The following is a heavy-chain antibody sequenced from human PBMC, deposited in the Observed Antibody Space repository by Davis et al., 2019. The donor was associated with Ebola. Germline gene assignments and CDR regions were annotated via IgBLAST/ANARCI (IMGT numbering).Heavy chain of an antibody. CDR2: INHSGST. CDR1: GGSFSGYY. V-gene: IGHV4-34*01. J-gene: IGHJ6*02. Sequence: SETLSLTCAVYGGSFSGYYWSWLRQPPGKGLEWIGDINHSGSTNYNPSLKSRVTISVDTSKNQFSLKLSSVTAADTAVYYCARFGYYRGYYGMDVWGQGTTVTVSS. CDR3: ARFGYYRGYYGMDV. D-gene: IGHD3-3*01.